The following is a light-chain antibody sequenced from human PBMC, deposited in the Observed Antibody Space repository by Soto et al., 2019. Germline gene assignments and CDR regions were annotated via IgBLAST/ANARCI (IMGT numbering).Light chain of an antibody. V-gene: IGLV2-11*01. J-gene: IGLJ3*02. CDR2: DVT. Sequence: QLVLTQPRSVSGSPGQSVTISCTGTSSDVGAYNYVSWYQHHPGKAPKLVIYDVTKRPSGVPDRFAGSKSGNTASLTISGLQAEDEADYYCCSYAGSSLWVFGGGTKLTVL. CDR1: SSDVGAYNY. CDR3: CSYAGSSLWV.